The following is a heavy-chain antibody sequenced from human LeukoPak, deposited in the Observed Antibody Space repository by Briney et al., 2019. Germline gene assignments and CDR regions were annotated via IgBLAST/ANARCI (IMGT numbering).Heavy chain of an antibody. CDR2: IYYSGST. CDR3: ATLYCSRTSCYVDY. V-gene: IGHV4-61*01. Sequence: SETLSLTCTVSGGSVSSGSYYWSRIRQPPGKGLEWIGYIYYSGSTNYNSSLKSRVTISVDTSKNQFSLKLNSVTAADTAVYYCATLYCSRTSCYVDYWGQGTLVTVSS. CDR1: GGSVSSGSYY. J-gene: IGHJ4*02. D-gene: IGHD2-2*01.